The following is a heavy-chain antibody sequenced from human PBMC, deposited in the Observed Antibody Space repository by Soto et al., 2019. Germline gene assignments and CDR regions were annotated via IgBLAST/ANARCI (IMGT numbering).Heavy chain of an antibody. CDR2: IHYSGST. CDR3: ARDQAYSRSSKLDY. D-gene: IGHD6-6*01. Sequence: SETLSLTCTVSGGSISSGGYYWSWIRQPPGKGLEWIGHIHYSGSTYYIPSLKSRITISIDTSKNQVSLKLSSVTAADTAVYYCARDQAYSRSSKLDYWGQGTLVTVYS. CDR1: GGSISSGGYY. V-gene: IGHV4-30-4*01. J-gene: IGHJ4*02.